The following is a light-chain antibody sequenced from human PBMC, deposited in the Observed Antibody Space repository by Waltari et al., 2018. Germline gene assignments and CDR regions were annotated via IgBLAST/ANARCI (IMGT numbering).Light chain of an antibody. CDR3: QQYNNWPPLFT. Sequence: EIVMTQSPATLSVSPGDRATLSCRASQTIGSNLVWYQQRPGQAPRLLMYSASNRATGIPARFSGTGSGTEFTLTISSLQSEDFAVYYWQQYNNWPPLFTFGPGTKVDMK. CDR2: SAS. V-gene: IGKV3D-15*01. J-gene: IGKJ3*01. CDR1: QTIGSN.